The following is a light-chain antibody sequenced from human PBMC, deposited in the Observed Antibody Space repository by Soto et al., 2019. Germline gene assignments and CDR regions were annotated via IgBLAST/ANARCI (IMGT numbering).Light chain of an antibody. CDR1: SSDIGGYNF. V-gene: IGLV2-8*01. CDR2: EVT. CDR3: SSHGGSNNPLV. Sequence: QSALTQPPSASGSPGQSVAISFTGTSSDIGGYNFVSWYQQHPGKAPKLMIYEVTKRPSGVPDRFSGSKSGNTATLIVSGLQAEDEADYYCSSHGGSNNPLVFGTGTKLTVL. J-gene: IGLJ1*01.